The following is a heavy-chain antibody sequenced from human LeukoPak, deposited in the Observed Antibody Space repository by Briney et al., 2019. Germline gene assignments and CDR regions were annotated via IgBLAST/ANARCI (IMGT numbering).Heavy chain of an antibody. V-gene: IGHV1-2*02. J-gene: IGHJ6*03. CDR1: GYIFTSYA. D-gene: IGHD3-10*01. CDR2: INPNSGGT. CDR3: ARRRITMVRAYYYYYMDV. Sequence: ASVKVSCKPSGYIFTSYAISWVRQAPGQGLEWMGWINPNSGGTNYAQKFQGRVTMTRDTSISTAYMELSRLRSDDTAVYYCARRRITMVRAYYYYYMDVWGKGTTVTISS.